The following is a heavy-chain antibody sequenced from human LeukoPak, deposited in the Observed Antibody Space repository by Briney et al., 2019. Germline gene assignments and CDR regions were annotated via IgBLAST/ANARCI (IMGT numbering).Heavy chain of an antibody. CDR1: GFTFSSYG. J-gene: IGHJ4*02. CDR3: AKDSAATVSTFDY. D-gene: IGHD4-17*01. V-gene: IGHV3-23*01. CDR2: ISGSGGST. Sequence: PGRSLRLSCAASGFTFSSYGMHWVRQAPGKGLEWVSAISGSGGSTHYADSVKGRFTISRDNSKNTLYLQMNSLRAEDTAVYYCAKDSAATVSTFDYWGQGTLVTVSS.